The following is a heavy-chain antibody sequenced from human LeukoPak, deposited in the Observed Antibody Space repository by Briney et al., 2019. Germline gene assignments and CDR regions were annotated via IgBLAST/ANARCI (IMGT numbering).Heavy chain of an antibody. D-gene: IGHD4/OR15-4a*01. Sequence: PGGSLRLSCAASGFTFSSYGMHWVRQAPGKGLEWVAVISYDGSHKYSADSVKGRFTISRDNSKNTLYLQMNSLRTEDTAVYFCSASRPHYGDYYGLDVWGHGTTVIVSS. CDR3: SASRPHYGDYYGLDV. CDR1: GFTFSSYG. J-gene: IGHJ6*02. V-gene: IGHV3-30*03. CDR2: ISYDGSHK.